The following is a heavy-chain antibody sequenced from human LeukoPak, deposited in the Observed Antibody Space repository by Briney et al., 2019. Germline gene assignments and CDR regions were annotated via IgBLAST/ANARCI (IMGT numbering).Heavy chain of an antibody. CDR2: IRQDGSEK. V-gene: IGHV3-7*01. D-gene: IGHD1-1*01. CDR3: ARVGGTGTYYYYYYMDV. CDR1: GFTFSSYW. J-gene: IGHJ6*03. Sequence: PGGSLRLSCAASGFTFSSYWMSWVRQAPGKGLERVANIRQDGSEKYYVDSVKGRFTISRDNAENSLYLQMNSLRAEDTAVYYCARVGGTGTYYYYYYMDVWGKGTTVTVSS.